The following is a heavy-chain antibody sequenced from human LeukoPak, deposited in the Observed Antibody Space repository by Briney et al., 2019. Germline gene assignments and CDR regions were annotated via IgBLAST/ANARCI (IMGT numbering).Heavy chain of an antibody. CDR3: AGQPYFYYYLDV. CDR2: IVGDSTIE. J-gene: IGHJ6*03. CDR1: GFAFNNDA. D-gene: IGHD5-18*01. Sequence: PGGSLRLSCAASGFAFNNDAMTWVRQPPGKGLEWVSTIVGDSTIEYYADSVKGRFTISSDNSKTMLFLHMNSLRAEDTAIYYCAGQPYFYYYLDVWGKGTTVTVTS. V-gene: IGHV3-23*01.